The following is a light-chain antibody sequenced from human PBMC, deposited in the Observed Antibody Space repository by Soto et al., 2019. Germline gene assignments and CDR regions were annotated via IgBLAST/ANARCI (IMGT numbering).Light chain of an antibody. V-gene: IGLV2-14*01. CDR2: DVS. CDR3: SSYTRSSTRV. CDR1: SSDVGGYNY. J-gene: IGLJ1*01. Sequence: QSALTQPASVSGSPGQSITISCTGTSSDVGGYNYVSWYQQHPGKAPKLMIYDVSNRPSGVSNRFSGSKSGNTASLTISGRQAEDEADDYCSSYTRSSTRVFGTGTKLTVL.